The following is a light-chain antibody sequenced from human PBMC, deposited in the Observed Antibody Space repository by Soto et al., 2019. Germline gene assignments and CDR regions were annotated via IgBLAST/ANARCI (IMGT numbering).Light chain of an antibody. CDR1: QSISSR. V-gene: IGKV1-5*03. J-gene: IGKJ1*01. CDR3: QQYNSYPWT. Sequence: DIQMTQSPSTLSASVGDRVTITCRASQSISSRLAWYQQKPGKAPKLLIYKASSLESGVPSRFSGSRSGTEFTLTISSLQTDDFATYYCQQYNSYPWTFGQGTKVEIK. CDR2: KAS.